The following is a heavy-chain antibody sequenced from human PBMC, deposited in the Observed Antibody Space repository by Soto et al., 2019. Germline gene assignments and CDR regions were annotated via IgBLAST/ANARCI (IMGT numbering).Heavy chain of an antibody. CDR1: GFTFSSYA. V-gene: IGHV3-23*01. CDR2: ISGSGGST. J-gene: IGHJ4*02. CDR3: AKDRGVVARPGCFDY. D-gene: IGHD2-2*01. Sequence: GGSLRLSCAASGFTFSSYAMSWVRQAPGKGLEWVSAISGSGGSTYYADSVKGRFTISRDNSKNTLYLQMNSLRAEDTDVYYCAKDRGVVARPGCFDYWGQGTLVTVSS.